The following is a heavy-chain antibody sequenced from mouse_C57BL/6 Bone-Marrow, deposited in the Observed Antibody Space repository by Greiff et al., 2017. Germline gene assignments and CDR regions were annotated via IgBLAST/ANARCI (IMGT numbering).Heavy chain of an antibody. CDR1: GYTFTSYD. CDR3: AIAGGSSYYYFDF. Sequence: QVQLQQSGPELVKPGASVKLSCKASGYTFTSYDINWVKQRPGQGLEWIGWIYPRDGSTKYNEKFKGKATLTADTSSSTAYMELRSLTSEDSAVYFCAIAGGSSYYYFDFWGQGTTLTVSS. J-gene: IGHJ2*01. V-gene: IGHV1-85*01. D-gene: IGHD1-1*01. CDR2: IYPRDGST.